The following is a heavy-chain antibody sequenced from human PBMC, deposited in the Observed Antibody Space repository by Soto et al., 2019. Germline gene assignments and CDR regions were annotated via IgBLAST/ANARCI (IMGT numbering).Heavy chain of an antibody. CDR3: ARGNHRWLQLWYFDL. Sequence: GASVKVSCKASGGTFSNYPISWVRQAPGQGLEWMGGIIPIFGTVNYAQKFQGRVTITADESTSTAYMELSSLRSEDTAVYYCARGNHRWLQLWYFDLWGRGNLVTVSS. J-gene: IGHJ2*01. CDR1: GGTFSNYP. CDR2: IIPIFGTV. V-gene: IGHV1-69*13. D-gene: IGHD5-12*01.